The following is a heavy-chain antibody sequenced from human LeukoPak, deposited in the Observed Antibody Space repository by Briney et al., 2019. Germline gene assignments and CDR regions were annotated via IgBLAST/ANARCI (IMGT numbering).Heavy chain of an antibody. CDR1: GFTFSSYG. V-gene: IGHV3-33*01. J-gene: IGHJ3*02. Sequence: PGGSLRLSCAASGFTFSSYGMHWVRQAPGKGLEWVAVIWYDGSNKYYADSVKGRFTISRDNSKNTLYLQMNSLRAEDTAVYYCARDPPEGAFDIWGQGTMVTVSS. CDR3: ARDPPEGAFDI. D-gene: IGHD1-14*01. CDR2: IWYDGSNK.